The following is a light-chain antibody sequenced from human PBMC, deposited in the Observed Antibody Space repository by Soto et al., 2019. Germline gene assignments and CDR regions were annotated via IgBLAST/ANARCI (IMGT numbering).Light chain of an antibody. Sequence: QSVLTQPPSVSGAPGQRVTISCTGSRSNIGAGYDVHWYQQLPGTAPKLLIYGICNRPSGVPDRFSGSKSGTSASLAITGLQAEDEADYYCQFYDSSLSGYVVFGGGTKVTDL. CDR2: GIC. V-gene: IGLV1-40*01. CDR3: QFYDSSLSGYVV. J-gene: IGLJ2*01. CDR1: RSNIGAGYD.